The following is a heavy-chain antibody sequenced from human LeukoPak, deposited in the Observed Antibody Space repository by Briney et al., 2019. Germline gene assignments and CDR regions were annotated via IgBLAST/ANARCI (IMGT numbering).Heavy chain of an antibody. CDR2: IRYDGGNK. J-gene: IGHJ4*02. Sequence: GGSLRLSCAASGFTFSSYGMHWVRQAPGQGLEWVAVIRYDGGNKYYADSVKGRVTIATDKSTSTLYVQMNSLRAEDTAVDYCARDFYVGSGSYYIGYWGQGTLVTVSS. CDR3: ARDFYVGSGSYYIGY. V-gene: IGHV3-33*01. CDR1: GFTFSSYG. D-gene: IGHD3-10*01.